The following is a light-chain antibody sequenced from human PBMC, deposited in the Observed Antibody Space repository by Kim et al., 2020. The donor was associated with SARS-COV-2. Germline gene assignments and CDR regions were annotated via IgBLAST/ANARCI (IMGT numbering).Light chain of an antibody. CDR2: YDS. CDR1: DIGSKS. Sequence: PGRTATITCGGDDIGSKSVNWHQQRPGRAPLLVMYYDSDRPSGIPERFSGSNSGNTATLSISRVEAGDEADYYCQVWDSNSDHPVFGGGTQLTVL. CDR3: QVWDSNSDHPV. J-gene: IGLJ2*01. V-gene: IGLV3-21*04.